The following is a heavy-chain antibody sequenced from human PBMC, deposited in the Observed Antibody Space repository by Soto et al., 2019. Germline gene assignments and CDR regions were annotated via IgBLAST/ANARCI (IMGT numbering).Heavy chain of an antibody. D-gene: IGHD6-13*01. J-gene: IGHJ6*02. CDR1: GYTFTSYG. V-gene: IGHV1-18*01. CDR2: ISAYNGNT. Sequence: ASVKVSCKASGYTFTSYGISWVRQAPGQGLEWMGWISAYNGNTNYAQELQGRVTMTTDTSTSTAYMELRSLRSDDTAVYYCARDPAYSSSWYYYYGMDVWGQGTTVTVSS. CDR3: ARDPAYSSSWYYYYGMDV.